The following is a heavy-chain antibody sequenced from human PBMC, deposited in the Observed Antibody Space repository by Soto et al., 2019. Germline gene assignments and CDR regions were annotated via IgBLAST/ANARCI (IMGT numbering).Heavy chain of an antibody. CDR1: GGSISSGGYY. V-gene: IGHV4-31*03. J-gene: IGHJ4*02. Sequence: SETLSLTCTVSGGSISSGGYYWSWIRQHPGKGLEWIGYIYYSGSTYYNPSLKSRVTISVDTSKNQFSLKLSSVTAADTAVYYCARDFGGDYYDSSGYYPGYFDYWGQGTLVTVSS. CDR2: IYYSGST. CDR3: ARDFGGDYYDSSGYYPGYFDY. D-gene: IGHD3-22*01.